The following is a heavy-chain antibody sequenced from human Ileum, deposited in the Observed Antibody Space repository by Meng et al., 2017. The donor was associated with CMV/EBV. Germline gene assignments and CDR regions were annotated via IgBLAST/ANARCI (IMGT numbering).Heavy chain of an antibody. V-gene: IGHV1-46*01. J-gene: IGHJ4*02. Sequence: QGQLGQSGAEVKKPGATVTVSCKATGYIFTSNYMQWVRQAPGQVLEWMGRINPSGGGTAYAQKFQGRVTISTDTSTSTVYMDLSSLRSEDTAVYFCARGDYAFDYWGQGALVTVSS. D-gene: IGHD4-17*01. CDR2: INPSGGGT. CDR3: ARGDYAFDY. CDR1: GYIFTSNY.